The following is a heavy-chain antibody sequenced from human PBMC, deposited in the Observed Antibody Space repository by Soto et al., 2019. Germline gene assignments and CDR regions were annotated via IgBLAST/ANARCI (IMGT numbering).Heavy chain of an antibody. CDR1: GLTFSSYA. CDR3: AKDRYCSGGSCYSEWAFDI. V-gene: IGHV3-23*01. J-gene: IGHJ3*02. CDR2: ISGSGGST. Sequence: GGSLRLSCAASGLTFSSYAMSWVRQAPGKGLEWVSAISGSGGSTYYADSVKGRFTISRDNSKNTLYLQMNSLRAEDTAVYYCAKDRYCSGGSCYSEWAFDIWGQGTMVTVSS. D-gene: IGHD2-15*01.